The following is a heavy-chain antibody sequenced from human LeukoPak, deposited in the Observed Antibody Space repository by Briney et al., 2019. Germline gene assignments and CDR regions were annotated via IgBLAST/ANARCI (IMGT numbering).Heavy chain of an antibody. J-gene: IGHJ4*02. CDR3: ARAPSMTTFLD. D-gene: IGHD3-16*01. Sequence: GGSLRLSCAASGFTFSSYSMNWVCQAPGKGLEWVSSISSSSSYIYYADSVKGRFTISRDNSKNALYLQMNSLRAEDTAVYYCARAPSMTTFLDWGQGTLVTVSS. CDR1: GFTFSSYS. V-gene: IGHV3-21*01. CDR2: ISSSSSYI.